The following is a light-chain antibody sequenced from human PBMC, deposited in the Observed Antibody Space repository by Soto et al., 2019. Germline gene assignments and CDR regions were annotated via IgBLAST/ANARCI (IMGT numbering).Light chain of an antibody. CDR3: QQYGSSPPLT. J-gene: IGKJ4*01. CDR2: GAS. Sequence: EFVLTQPPGTLSLSPGERATLSCRASQSVSSSYLAWYQQKPGQAPRILIYGASTRATGIPDRFSGSGSGTDFTLTISRLEPEDFALYYCQQYGSSPPLTFGGGTKVEIK. V-gene: IGKV3-20*01. CDR1: QSVSSSY.